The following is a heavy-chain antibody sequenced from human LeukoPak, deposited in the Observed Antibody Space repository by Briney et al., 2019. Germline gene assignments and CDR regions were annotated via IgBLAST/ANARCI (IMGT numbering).Heavy chain of an antibody. V-gene: IGHV3-21*01. D-gene: IGHD3-16*01. CDR2: IGSISDYV. J-gene: IGHJ4*02. CDR3: GNSRGSYV. CDR1: GFTFNTYT. Sequence: GGSLRLSCAASGFTFNTYTMNWVRQTPGKGLEWVSSIGSISDYVSYADSVKGRFTISRDNAKNSVYLQMNGLRVEDMGVYYCGNSRGSYVWGQGTLVTVSS.